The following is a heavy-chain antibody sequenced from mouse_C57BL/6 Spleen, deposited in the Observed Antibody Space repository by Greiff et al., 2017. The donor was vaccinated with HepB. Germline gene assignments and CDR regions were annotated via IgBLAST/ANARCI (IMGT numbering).Heavy chain of an antibody. CDR2: ISNGGGST. CDR3: ARRLYRNWYFDV. Sequence: EVMLVESGGGLVQPGGSLKLSCAASGFTFSDYYMYWVRQTPEKRLEWVAYISNGGGSTYYPDTVKGRFTISRDNAKNTLYLQMSRLKSEDTAMYYCARRLYRNWYFDVWGTGTTVTVSS. D-gene: IGHD2-3*01. CDR1: GFTFSDYY. V-gene: IGHV5-12*01. J-gene: IGHJ1*03.